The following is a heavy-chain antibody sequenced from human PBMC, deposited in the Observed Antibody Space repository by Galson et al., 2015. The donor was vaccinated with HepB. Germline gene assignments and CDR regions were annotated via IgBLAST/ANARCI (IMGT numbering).Heavy chain of an antibody. CDR3: AKDLYYYDSSVPDAFDI. J-gene: IGHJ3*02. CDR2: ISYDGSNK. CDR1: GFTFSSYG. Sequence: SLRLSCAASGFTFSSYGMHWVRQAPGEGLEWVAVISYDGSNKYYADSVKGRFTISRDNSKNTPYLQMNSLRAEDTAVYYCAKDLYYYDSSVPDAFDIWGQGTMVTVSS. V-gene: IGHV3-30*18. D-gene: IGHD3-22*01.